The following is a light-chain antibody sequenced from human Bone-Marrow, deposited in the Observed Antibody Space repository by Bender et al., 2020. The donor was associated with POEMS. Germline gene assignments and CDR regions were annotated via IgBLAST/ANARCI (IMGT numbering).Light chain of an antibody. CDR3: CSYAGSSTLV. J-gene: IGLJ3*02. CDR2: EVR. CDR1: NSDIGGYDY. Sequence: QSALTQPASVSGSPGQSITISCTGTNSDIGGYDYVSWYQQHPGKAPKLIIFEVRQRPSGVPDRFSGSKSGNTASLTISGLQTEDEADYYCCSYAGSSTLVFGGGTKLTVL. V-gene: IGLV2-23*02.